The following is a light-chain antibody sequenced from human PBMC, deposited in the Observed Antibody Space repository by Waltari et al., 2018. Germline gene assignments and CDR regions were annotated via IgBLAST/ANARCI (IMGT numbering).Light chain of an antibody. V-gene: IGLV1-44*01. CDR1: SSNLGNNV. CDR3: ASWDDSLNGHWV. J-gene: IGLJ3*02. CDR2: RND. Sequence: QSVLTQPPSASGTPGQGVTISVSGTSSNLGNNVQNCYQQVPGTAPKLLIYRNDLRPSGVPDRFSASKSGTSASLAISGLQSEDEAEYYCASWDDSLNGHWVFGGGTKVTVL.